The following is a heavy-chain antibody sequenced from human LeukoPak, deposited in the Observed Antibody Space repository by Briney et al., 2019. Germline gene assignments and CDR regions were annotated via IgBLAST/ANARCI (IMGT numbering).Heavy chain of an antibody. Sequence: SQTLSLTCTVSGGSINSGSYYWSWIRQPAGKGLEWIGRIYTSGSTSYNPSLKSRVTISVDTSKNQFSLKLSSVTAADTAVYYCARGRWYTSWFDPWGHGTLVIVSS. CDR3: ARGRWYTSWFDP. CDR2: IYTSGST. D-gene: IGHD6-13*01. CDR1: GGSINSGSYY. J-gene: IGHJ5*02. V-gene: IGHV4-61*02.